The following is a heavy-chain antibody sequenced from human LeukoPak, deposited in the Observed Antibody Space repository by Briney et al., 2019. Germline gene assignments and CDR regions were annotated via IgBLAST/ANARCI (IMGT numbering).Heavy chain of an antibody. J-gene: IGHJ3*02. V-gene: IGHV3-23*01. Sequence: GGSLRLSCAVSGFTFSTYAMSWVRQAPGKGLEWVSVISGNGGSTYYADSVKGRFIISRDNSKNTLYLQTNSLRAEDTAVYYCAKVNYYDSSGYYGDAFDIWGQGTMVTVPS. CDR3: AKVNYYDSSGYYGDAFDI. CDR2: ISGNGGST. D-gene: IGHD3-22*01. CDR1: GFTFSTYA.